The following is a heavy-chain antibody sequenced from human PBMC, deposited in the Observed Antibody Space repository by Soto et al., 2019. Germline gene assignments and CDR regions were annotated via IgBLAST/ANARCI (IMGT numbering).Heavy chain of an antibody. V-gene: IGHV1-69*02. CDR1: GGTFSSYT. Sequence: SVKVSCKASGGTFSSYTISWVRQAPGQGLEWMGRIIPILGIANYAQKFQGRVTMTEDTSTDTAYMELSSLRSEDTAVYYCATPLAYSSSWYPYYWGQGTLVTVSS. D-gene: IGHD6-13*01. CDR2: IIPILGIA. CDR3: ATPLAYSSSWYPYY. J-gene: IGHJ4*02.